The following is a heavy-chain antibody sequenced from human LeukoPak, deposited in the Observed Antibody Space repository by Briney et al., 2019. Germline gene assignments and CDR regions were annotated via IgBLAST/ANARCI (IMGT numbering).Heavy chain of an antibody. CDR2: IRYDGSNK. Sequence: GGSLRLSCVASGFTFSSYGMHWVRQAPGKGLEWVAFIRYDGSNKYYADSVKGRFTISRDNSKNTLYLQMNSLRAEDTAVYYCAKDTVGYCSSTSCSDAFDIWGQGTMVTVSS. CDR3: AKDTVGYCSSTSCSDAFDI. CDR1: GFTFSSYG. V-gene: IGHV3-30*02. D-gene: IGHD2-2*01. J-gene: IGHJ3*02.